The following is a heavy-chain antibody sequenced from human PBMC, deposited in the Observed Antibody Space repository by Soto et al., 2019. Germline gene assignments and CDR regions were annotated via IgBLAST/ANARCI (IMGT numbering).Heavy chain of an antibody. D-gene: IGHD6-19*01. J-gene: IGHJ4*02. CDR3: ARGPGGYSSGLSIDY. V-gene: IGHV1-3*01. CDR1: GYTFTSYA. CDR2: INAGNGNT. Sequence: QVQLVQSGAEVKKPGASVKVSCKASGYTFTSYAMHWVRQAPGQRLEWMGWINAGNGNTKYSQKFQGRVTITRDTSVSTAYMELSSLRSEDTAVYYCARGPGGYSSGLSIDYWGQGTLVTVSS.